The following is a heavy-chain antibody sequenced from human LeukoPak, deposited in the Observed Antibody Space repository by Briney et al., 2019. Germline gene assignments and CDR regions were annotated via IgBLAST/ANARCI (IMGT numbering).Heavy chain of an antibody. CDR1: GDSLSSNSTA. Sequence: SQTLSLTCALSGDSLSSNSTAWDWIRQSPSRGLEWLGRTYYRSKWYNAYAVSVKSPLTINPDTSKNPFSLHLNSVTPEDATGYYCARKGSIAAVGAFDMWGQGKVVTVS. D-gene: IGHD6-6*01. V-gene: IGHV6-1*01. CDR2: TYYRSKWYN. J-gene: IGHJ3*02. CDR3: ARKGSIAAVGAFDM.